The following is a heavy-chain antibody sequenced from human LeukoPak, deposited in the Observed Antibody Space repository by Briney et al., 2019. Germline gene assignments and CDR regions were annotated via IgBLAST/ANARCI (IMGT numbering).Heavy chain of an antibody. CDR1: GFTFDGYG. J-gene: IGHJ4*02. Sequence: GGSLRLSCAASGFTFDGYGMSWVRQAPGKGLEWVSGINWNGGSTGYADSVKGRFTISRDNAKNSLYLQMNSLRAEDTALYYCARGVRAYYGSGSYYFDYWGQGTLVTVSS. CDR3: ARGVRAYYGSGSYYFDY. CDR2: INWNGGST. D-gene: IGHD3-10*01. V-gene: IGHV3-20*04.